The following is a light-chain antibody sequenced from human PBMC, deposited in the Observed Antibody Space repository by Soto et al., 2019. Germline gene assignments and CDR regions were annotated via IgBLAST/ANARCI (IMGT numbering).Light chain of an antibody. CDR1: QRISSW. CDR3: LRYSSSQWT. CDR2: DAS. V-gene: IGKV1-5*01. J-gene: IGKJ1*01. Sequence: DIQMTQSPSTLSVSVGDRVTITCRASQRISSWLAWYQQKPGKAPKLLIYDASSLKSGVPSRFSGSWSGTDFTLTISSLEPEDFAVYFCLRYSSSQWTFGQGTKLDI.